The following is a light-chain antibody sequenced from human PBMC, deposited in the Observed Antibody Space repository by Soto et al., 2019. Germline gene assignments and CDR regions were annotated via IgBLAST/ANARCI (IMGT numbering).Light chain of an antibody. CDR2: EVN. J-gene: IGLJ1*01. V-gene: IGLV2-8*01. CDR3: SSYAGSSNV. Sequence: QSVLTQPPSASGSPGQSVATSCTGTSSDVGGYNYVSWYQQHPGKAPKLMIYEVNQRPSGVPDRFSGSKSGNTASLTVSGLQAEDEADYYCSSYAGSSNVFGTGTKVTVL. CDR1: SSDVGGYNY.